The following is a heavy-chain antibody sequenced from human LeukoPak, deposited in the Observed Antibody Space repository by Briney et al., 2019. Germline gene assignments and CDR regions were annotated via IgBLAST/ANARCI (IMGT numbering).Heavy chain of an antibody. CDR3: ARDYQGGFAP. J-gene: IGHJ5*02. D-gene: IGHD2-2*01. V-gene: IGHV3-21*01. Sequence: PGGSLRLSCAASGFTFSSYSVNWVRPAPGKGLEWVSSISSGSSYKYYADSAKGRFTISRDNTKNSLYLQMNTLRAEDTAVYYCARDYQGGFAPWGQGTLVTVSS. CDR1: GFTFSSYS. CDR2: ISSGSSYK.